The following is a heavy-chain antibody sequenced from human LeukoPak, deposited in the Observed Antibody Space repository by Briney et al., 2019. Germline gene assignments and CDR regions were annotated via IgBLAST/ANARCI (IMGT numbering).Heavy chain of an antibody. Sequence: GGSLRLSCAASGFTFSSYGMHWVRQAPGKGLEWVAVISYDLGNKYYADSVKGRFTISRDSSKNTLYLEMNSLRAEDTAVYYCAKDGVPSRYFGRNYFDYWGQGTLVTVSS. V-gene: IGHV3-30*18. CDR2: ISYDLGNK. CDR3: AKDGVPSRYFGRNYFDY. CDR1: GFTFSSYG. J-gene: IGHJ4*02. D-gene: IGHD2-8*01.